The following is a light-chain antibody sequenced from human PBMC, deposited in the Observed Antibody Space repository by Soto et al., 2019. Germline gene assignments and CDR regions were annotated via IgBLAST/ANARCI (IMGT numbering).Light chain of an antibody. J-gene: IGKJ1*01. V-gene: IGKV1-39*01. Sequence: DIQMTQSPSSLSASVGDRVTITCRASKSINNYLNWYQQKPGKAPNLLIHAATTLQSGVPSRFSGSGSGTSFALTIRGLQPEDFATYYCQESYSIYRTFGHGSKVEIX. CDR2: AAT. CDR1: KSINNY. CDR3: QESYSIYRT.